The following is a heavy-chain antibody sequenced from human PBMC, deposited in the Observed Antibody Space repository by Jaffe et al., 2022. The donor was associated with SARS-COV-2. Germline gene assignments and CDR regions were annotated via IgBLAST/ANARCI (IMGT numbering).Heavy chain of an antibody. Sequence: QVQLVQSGAEVKKPGASVKVSCKASGYTFTGYYMHWVRQAPGQGLEWMGRINPNSGGTNYAQKFQGRVTMTRDTSISTAYMELSRLRSDDTAVYYCAIWGDYDILTGYYGMDVWGQGTTVTVSS. D-gene: IGHD3-9*01. J-gene: IGHJ6*02. CDR1: GYTFTGYY. CDR2: INPNSGGT. CDR3: AIWGDYDILTGYYGMDV. V-gene: IGHV1-2*06.